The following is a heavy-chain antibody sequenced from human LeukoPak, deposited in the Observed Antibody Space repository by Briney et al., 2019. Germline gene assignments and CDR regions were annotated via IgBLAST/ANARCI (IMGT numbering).Heavy chain of an antibody. CDR1: GGSISSGNYY. CDR2: IYTSGST. V-gene: IGHV4-61*02. Sequence: PSQTLSLTCTVSGGSISSGNYYWSWIRQPAGKGLEWIGRIYTSGSTNYNPSLKSRVTISVDTSKNQFSLKLSSVTAADTAVYYCARGSPPLIAVAGTIDYWGQGTLVTVSS. CDR3: ARGSPPLIAVAGTIDY. J-gene: IGHJ4*02. D-gene: IGHD6-19*01.